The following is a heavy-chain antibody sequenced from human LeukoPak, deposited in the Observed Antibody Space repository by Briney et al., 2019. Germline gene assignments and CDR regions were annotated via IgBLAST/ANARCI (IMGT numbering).Heavy chain of an antibody. V-gene: IGHV3-7*01. J-gene: IGHJ4*02. CDR2: IKQDGSDK. CDR1: GFTFSSYW. D-gene: IGHD2-15*01. Sequence: GGSLRLSCAASGFTFSSYWMCWVRQAPGKGLEWVAIIKQDGSDKYYVDSVEGRFIFSRDNAKNSLYLQMNSLRAEDTAVYYCLTSTRSHRFDYWGQGTLVTVSS. CDR3: LTSTRSHRFDY.